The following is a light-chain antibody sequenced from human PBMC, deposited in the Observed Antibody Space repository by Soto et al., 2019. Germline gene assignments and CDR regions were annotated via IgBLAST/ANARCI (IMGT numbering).Light chain of an antibody. CDR2: DAS. Sequence: DIPMTQSPSSLSASVGDRVTITCQASQDISNYLNWYQQKPGKAPKLLIYDASNLETGVPSRFSGSGSGTDFTFSISSLQPEDIATYYCQQYDNLPITFGGGTKLEIK. CDR1: QDISNY. CDR3: QQYDNLPIT. V-gene: IGKV1-33*01. J-gene: IGKJ4*01.